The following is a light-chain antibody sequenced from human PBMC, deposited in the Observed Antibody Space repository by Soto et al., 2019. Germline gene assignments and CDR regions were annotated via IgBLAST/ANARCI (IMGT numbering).Light chain of an antibody. Sequence: ELVLTQSPATLSLSPGERATLSCRASQSVSSYLAWYQQKPGQAPRLLIYDASNRATGIPARFSGSGSGTDFTLTINSLEPEDFAVYYGQQRSNWPSITFGQGTRLEIK. CDR2: DAS. V-gene: IGKV3-11*01. CDR1: QSVSSY. CDR3: QQRSNWPSIT. J-gene: IGKJ5*01.